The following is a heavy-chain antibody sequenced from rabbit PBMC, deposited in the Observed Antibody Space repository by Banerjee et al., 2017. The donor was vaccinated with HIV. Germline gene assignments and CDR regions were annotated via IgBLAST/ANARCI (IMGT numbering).Heavy chain of an antibody. CDR2: IGASSGST. CDR3: ARGVTMTMVTFNL. V-gene: IGHV1S40*01. Sequence: QSLEESGGGLVQPEGSLTLTCKASGFDFSSNAMCWVRQAPGKGLEWIACIGASSGSTWYASWAKGRFTISKTSSTTVTLQLNSLTAADTATYFCARGVTMTMVTFNLWGQGTLVTVS. D-gene: IGHD2-1*01. CDR1: GFDFSSNA. J-gene: IGHJ4*01.